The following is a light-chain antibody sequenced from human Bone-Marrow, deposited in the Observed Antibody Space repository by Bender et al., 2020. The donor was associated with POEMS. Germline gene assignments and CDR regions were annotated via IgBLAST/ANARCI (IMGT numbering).Light chain of an antibody. CDR2: DDN. Sequence: NFVLTQPQSVSESPGKTVTISCTRSSGTIAHYYVQWYQQRPGSSPTTVIYDDNKRPSGVPDRFSGSIDVSSNSASLTISRVQPEGEADYYCQSYTNANHWVFGGGTKLTVL. CDR3: QSYTNANHWV. CDR1: SGTIAHYY. V-gene: IGLV6-57*01. J-gene: IGLJ3*02.